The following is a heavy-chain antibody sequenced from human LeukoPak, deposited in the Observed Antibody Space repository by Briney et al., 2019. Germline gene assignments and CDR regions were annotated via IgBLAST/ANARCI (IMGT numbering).Heavy chain of an antibody. CDR3: ARGGSYSSNAFDI. Sequence: GGSLRLSCAASGFTSSSYWMHWVRQAPGKGLVWVSRINSDGSSTSYADSVKGRFTISRDNAKNTLYLQMNSLRVEDTAVYYCARGGSYSSNAFDIWGQGTMVTVSS. V-gene: IGHV3-74*01. CDR1: GFTSSSYW. J-gene: IGHJ3*02. CDR2: INSDGSST. D-gene: IGHD1-26*01.